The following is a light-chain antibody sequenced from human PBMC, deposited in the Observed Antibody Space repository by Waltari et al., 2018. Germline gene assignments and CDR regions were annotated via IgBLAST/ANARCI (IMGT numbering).Light chain of an antibody. J-gene: IGLJ3*02. CDR3: LVYMGSGIWV. CDR2: KTN. V-gene: IGLV8-61*01. Sequence: QTVVTQEPSLSVSPGGTVTLTCALSSGSFSTTSYASWYQQTPGQAPRTLVYKTNTRSSGVPDRFSGSILENKVALTITGAQAEDESDYYCLVYMGSGIWVFGGGTKLTVL. CDR1: SGSFSTTSY.